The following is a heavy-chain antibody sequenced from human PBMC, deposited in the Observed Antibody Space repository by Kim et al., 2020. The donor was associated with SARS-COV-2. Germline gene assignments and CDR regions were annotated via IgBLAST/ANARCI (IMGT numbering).Heavy chain of an antibody. V-gene: IGHV3-7*03. D-gene: IGHD3-16*01. CDR3: ARVGGPSNRFDY. J-gene: IGHJ4*02. Sequence: GGSLRLSCAASGFTFSSNWMSWVRQAPGKGLEWVANINQDGTAKFYLDSGRGRFTISRDNAKSSLHLQMDSLRADDTAVYYCARVGGPSNRFDYWGRGTLVTVSS. CDR1: GFTFSSNW. CDR2: INQDGTAK.